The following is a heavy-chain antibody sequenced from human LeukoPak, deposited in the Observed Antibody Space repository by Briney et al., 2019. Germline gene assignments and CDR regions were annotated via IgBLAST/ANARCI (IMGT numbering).Heavy chain of an antibody. CDR1: GGSISSYY. CDR3: ARDKGSGLGMDV. J-gene: IGHJ6*02. CDR2: IYYSGST. Sequence: SETLSLTCTVSGGSISSYYWSWIRQPPGKGLEWIGYIYYSGSTNYNPSLKSRVTISVDTSKNQFSLKLSSVTAADTAVYYCARDKGSGLGMDVWGQGTTVTVSS. D-gene: IGHD3-10*01. V-gene: IGHV4-59*01.